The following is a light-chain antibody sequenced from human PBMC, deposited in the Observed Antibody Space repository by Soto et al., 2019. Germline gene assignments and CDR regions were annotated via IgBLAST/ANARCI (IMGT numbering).Light chain of an antibody. Sequence: VLTQSPGTLSLSPGERATLSCRASQSVSPTYLAWYQQKPGQAPSLLIYGASSRATGIPDRFSGSGSGTDFTLTISRLEPEDFAVYYCQQYGHSPRTFGQGTKVDIK. CDR2: GAS. CDR3: QQYGHSPRT. CDR1: QSVSPTY. J-gene: IGKJ1*01. V-gene: IGKV3-20*01.